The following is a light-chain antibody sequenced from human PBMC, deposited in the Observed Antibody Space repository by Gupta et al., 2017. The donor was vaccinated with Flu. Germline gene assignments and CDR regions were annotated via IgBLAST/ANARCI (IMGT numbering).Light chain of an antibody. CDR1: NIGLNS. CDR2: DDN. Sequence: SYVLTQPPSASGAPGQTAKITWEKDNIGLNSVQWYQQKPGQAPVVVVFDDNDRPPGIPERFSGSNSGNTSALTINRVEAGDEADSYCQLWDSSSDHYWVFGGGTKLTVL. J-gene: IGLJ3*02. V-gene: IGLV3-21*02. CDR3: QLWDSSSDHYWV.